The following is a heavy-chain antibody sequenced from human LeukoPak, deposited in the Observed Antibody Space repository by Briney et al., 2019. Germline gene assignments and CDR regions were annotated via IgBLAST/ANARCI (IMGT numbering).Heavy chain of an antibody. D-gene: IGHD5-24*01. CDR2: IKSKVHGGTL. J-gene: IGHJ4*02. V-gene: IGHV3-15*01. CDR3: ATDRDATHLNY. CDR1: GFTFSDAW. Sequence: PGGSLRLSCAASGFTFSDAWMNWFRQAPGKGLEWVGRIKSKVHGGTLEYAAPVKGRFTILRDDSENTLHLQMSSLTTEDTAVYYCATDRDATHLNYWGQGTLVTVSS.